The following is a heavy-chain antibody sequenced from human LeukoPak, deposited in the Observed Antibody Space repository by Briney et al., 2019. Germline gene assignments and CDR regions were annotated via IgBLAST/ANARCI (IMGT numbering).Heavy chain of an antibody. CDR1: GFTFDDYA. Sequence: PGGSLRLSCAASGFTFDDYAMHWVRQAPGKGLEWVSGISWNSGSIGYADSVKGRFTISRDNAKNSLYLQVNSLRAEDTALYYCAKDSGSYPAYYYYMDVWSKGTTVTVSS. J-gene: IGHJ6*03. V-gene: IGHV3-9*01. CDR2: ISWNSGSI. D-gene: IGHD1-26*01. CDR3: AKDSGSYPAYYYYMDV.